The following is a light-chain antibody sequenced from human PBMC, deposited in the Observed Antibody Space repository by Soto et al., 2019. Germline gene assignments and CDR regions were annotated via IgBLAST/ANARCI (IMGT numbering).Light chain of an antibody. Sequence: EIVVTQSPASLSVSPGERATLSCRASQSVRSNLAWYQQKPGQAPRPLIYGASTRATGIPGRFSGSGSGTEFTLTISSLQSEDFAVYYCQQYNDWPPWTFGQGTRVEIK. V-gene: IGKV3-15*01. CDR1: QSVRSN. J-gene: IGKJ1*01. CDR2: GAS. CDR3: QQYNDWPPWT.